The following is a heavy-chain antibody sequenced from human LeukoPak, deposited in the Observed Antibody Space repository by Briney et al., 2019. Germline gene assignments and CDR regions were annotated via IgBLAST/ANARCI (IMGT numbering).Heavy chain of an antibody. J-gene: IGHJ4*02. CDR3: ARVSSRNLYYFDY. D-gene: IGHD1-14*01. V-gene: IGHV3-53*04. CDR1: GFTVSSNY. CDR2: IYSGGST. Sequence: GGSLRLSCAASGFTVSSNYMSWVRQAPGKGLEWVSVIYSGGSTYYADSVKGRFTISRHNSKNTLYLQMNSLRAEDTAVYHCARVSSRNLYYFDYWGQGTLVTVSS.